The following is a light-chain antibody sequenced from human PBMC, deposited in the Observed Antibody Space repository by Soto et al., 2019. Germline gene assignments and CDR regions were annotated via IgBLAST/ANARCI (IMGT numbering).Light chain of an antibody. CDR3: QQHDGRPTMT. V-gene: IGKV1-33*01. J-gene: IGKJ5*01. CDR1: QDIDNS. Sequence: IQLTQSPSSLSASVGETVTITCRASQDIDNSLNWYQHKPGKAPKLLVYAVSFLETGVPSRFSGRGSGTVFSLTSKSLQSDDFATYYCQQHDGRPTMTFGQGKRLDSK. CDR2: AVS.